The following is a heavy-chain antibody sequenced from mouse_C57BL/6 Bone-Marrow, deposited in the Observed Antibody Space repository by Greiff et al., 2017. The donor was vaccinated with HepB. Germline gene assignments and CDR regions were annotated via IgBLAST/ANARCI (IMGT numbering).Heavy chain of an antibody. Sequence: EVNLVESGGGLVQPKGSLKLSCAASGFSFNTYAMNWVRQAPGKGLEWVARIRSKSNNYATYYADSVKDRFTISRDDSESMLYLQMNNLKTEDTAMYYCVRDLDDYDGRTDFFDYWGQGTTLTVSS. CDR2: IRSKSNNYAT. CDR3: VRDLDDYDGRTDFFDY. V-gene: IGHV10-1*01. D-gene: IGHD2-4*01. J-gene: IGHJ2*01. CDR1: GFSFNTYA.